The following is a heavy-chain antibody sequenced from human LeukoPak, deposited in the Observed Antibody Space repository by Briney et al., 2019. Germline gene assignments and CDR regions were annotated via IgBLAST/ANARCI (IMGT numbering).Heavy chain of an antibody. V-gene: IGHV3-21*01. CDR1: GFTFSSYS. CDR2: ISSSSSYI. J-gene: IGHJ4*02. D-gene: IGHD6-19*01. CDR3: ARISGWPATFDY. Sequence: GGSLRLSCAASGFTFSSYSMNWVRQAPGKGLEWVSSISSSSSYIYYADSVKGRFTISRDNAKNSLYLQMNSLRAEDTAVYYCARISGWPATFDYWGQGTPVTVSS.